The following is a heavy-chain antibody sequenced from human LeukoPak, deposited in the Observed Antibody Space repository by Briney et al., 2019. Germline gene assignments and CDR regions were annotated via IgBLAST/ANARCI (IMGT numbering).Heavy chain of an antibody. V-gene: IGHV4-59*01. CDR3: ARGGGSGRGNWFDP. CDR1: GGPISPYY. D-gene: IGHD3-10*01. CDR2: VYYSGST. Sequence: PSETLSLTCTVSGGPISPYYWSWIRQPPGKGLEWIGYVYYSGSTNYNPSLKSRVTISVDTSKSQFSLKLTSVTAADTAVYYCARGGGSGRGNWFDPWGQGSLVIVSS. J-gene: IGHJ5*02.